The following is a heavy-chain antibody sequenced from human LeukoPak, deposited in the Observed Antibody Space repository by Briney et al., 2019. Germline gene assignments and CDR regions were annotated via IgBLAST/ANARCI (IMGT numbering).Heavy chain of an antibody. Sequence: GGSLRLSCAASGLTFTRYSMSWVRQAPGKGLEWVSSISTISGYIYYADSVMGRFTISRDNAKNSLYLQMNSLRPEDTAVYYCASSDYVWGKPFYFDYWGQGTLVTVSS. CDR3: ASSDYVWGKPFYFDY. CDR1: GLTFTRYS. V-gene: IGHV3-21*01. D-gene: IGHD3-16*01. J-gene: IGHJ4*02. CDR2: ISTISGYI.